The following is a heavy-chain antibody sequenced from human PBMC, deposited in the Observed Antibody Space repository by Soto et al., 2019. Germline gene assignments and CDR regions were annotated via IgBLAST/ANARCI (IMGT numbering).Heavy chain of an antibody. Sequence: PSETLSLTCTVSGGSISSYYWSWIRQPPGKGLEWIGYIYYSGSTNYNPSLKSRVTISVDTSKNQLSLKLSSVTAADTAVYYCARSPYYDILTGYPRASYYFDYWGQGTLVTVSS. CDR1: GGSISSYY. J-gene: IGHJ4*02. CDR2: IYYSGST. CDR3: ARSPYYDILTGYPRASYYFDY. D-gene: IGHD3-9*01. V-gene: IGHV4-59*01.